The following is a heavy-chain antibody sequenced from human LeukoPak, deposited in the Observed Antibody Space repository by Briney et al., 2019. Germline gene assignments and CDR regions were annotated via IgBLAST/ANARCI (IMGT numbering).Heavy chain of an antibody. V-gene: IGHV4-31*03. CDR2: INHSGST. CDR1: GGSISSGGYY. J-gene: IGHJ3*02. Sequence: PSQTLSLTCTVSGGSISSGGYYWSWIRQHPGKGLEWIGEINHSGSTNYNPSLKSRVTISVDTSKNQFSLKLSSVTAADTAVYYCARGVSLASGSQINAFDIWGQGTMVTVSS. CDR3: ARGVSLASGSQINAFDI. D-gene: IGHD1-26*01.